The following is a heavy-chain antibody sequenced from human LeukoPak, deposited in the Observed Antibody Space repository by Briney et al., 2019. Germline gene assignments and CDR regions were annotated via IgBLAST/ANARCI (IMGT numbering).Heavy chain of an antibody. CDR3: ASLVGSPPY. V-gene: IGHV4-59*01. D-gene: IGHD1-26*01. CDR1: GGSISSYY. J-gene: IGHJ4*02. Sequence: TSETLSLTCTVSGGSISSYYWSWIRQPPGKGLEWIGYIYPSGSTNYNPSLKSRVTMSVDTSKNQFSLKLSSVTAADTAVYYCASLVGSPPYWGQGTLVTVSS. CDR2: IYPSGST.